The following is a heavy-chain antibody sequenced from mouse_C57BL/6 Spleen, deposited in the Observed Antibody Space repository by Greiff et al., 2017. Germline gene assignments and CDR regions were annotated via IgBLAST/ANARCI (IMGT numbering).Heavy chain of an antibody. J-gene: IGHJ2*01. V-gene: IGHV2-9-1*01. CDR2: IWTGGGT. CDR1: GFTLTSYA. CDR3: ASHYYGSSFDY. D-gene: IGHD1-1*01. Sequence: VKLMESGPGLVAPSQSLSITCTVSGFTLTSYAISWVRQPPGKGLEWLGVIWTGGGTNYNSALISRLSISNDNSKSQVFLKLTSLQTDDTARYYCASHYYGSSFDYWGQGTILTVSS.